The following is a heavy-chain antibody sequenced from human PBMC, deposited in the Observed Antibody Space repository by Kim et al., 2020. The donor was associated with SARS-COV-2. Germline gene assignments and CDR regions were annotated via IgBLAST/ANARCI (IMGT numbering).Heavy chain of an antibody. J-gene: IGHJ2*01. Sequence: GGSLRLSCAASGFTFSNYWMHWVRQAPGKEPVWVSRTNTDESNTIYAGAVRGRFTISRDNAKNTLYLQMNSLRAEDTAVYYCGRLHSSWHFDLWGRGTLVTVSS. CDR1: GFTFSNYW. D-gene: IGHD3-10*01. CDR2: TNTDESNT. V-gene: IGHV3-74*01. CDR3: GRLHSSWHFDL.